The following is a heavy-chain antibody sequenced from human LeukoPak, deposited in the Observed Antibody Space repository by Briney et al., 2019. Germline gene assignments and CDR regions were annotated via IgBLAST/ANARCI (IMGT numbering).Heavy chain of an antibody. CDR2: ISAYNGNT. D-gene: IGHD3-3*01. J-gene: IGHJ3*02. CDR1: GYTFTSYG. Sequence: ASVKVSCKASGYTFTSYGISWVRQAPGQGLEWMGWISAYNGNTNYAQKLQGRVTMTTDTSTSTAYMERRSLRSDDTAVYYCARDVDFWSGEDAFDIWGQGTMVTVSS. V-gene: IGHV1-18*01. CDR3: ARDVDFWSGEDAFDI.